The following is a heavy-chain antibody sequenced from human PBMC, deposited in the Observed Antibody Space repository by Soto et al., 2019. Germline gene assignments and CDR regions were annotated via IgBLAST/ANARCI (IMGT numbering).Heavy chain of an antibody. CDR1: GGTFSSYA. CDR2: IIPIFGTA. Sequence: QVQLVQSGAEVKKPGSSVKVSCKASGGTFSSYAISWVRQAPGQGLEWMGGIIPIFGTANYAQKFQGRVTITADKSTSTAYMELSSLRSEDTAVYYCARLSRVRRVVRGVSSYYYGMDVWGQGTTVTVSS. J-gene: IGHJ6*02. D-gene: IGHD3-10*01. CDR3: ARLSRVRRVVRGVSSYYYGMDV. V-gene: IGHV1-69*06.